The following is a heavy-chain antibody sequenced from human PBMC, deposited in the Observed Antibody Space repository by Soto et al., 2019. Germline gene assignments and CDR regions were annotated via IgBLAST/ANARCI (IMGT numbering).Heavy chain of an antibody. Sequence: SETLSLTCTVSGGSISSYYLSWIRQPPGKGLEWIGYIYYSGSTNYNPSLKSRVTISVDTSKNQFSLKLSSVTAADTAVYYCARDSGYCTNGVCQNWFDPWGQGTLVTVSS. CDR1: GGSISSYY. D-gene: IGHD2-8*01. CDR2: IYYSGST. CDR3: ARDSGYCTNGVCQNWFDP. J-gene: IGHJ5*02. V-gene: IGHV4-59*01.